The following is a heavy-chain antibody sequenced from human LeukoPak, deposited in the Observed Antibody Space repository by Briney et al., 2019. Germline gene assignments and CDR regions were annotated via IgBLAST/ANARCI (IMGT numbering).Heavy chain of an antibody. CDR1: GFAFSDYW. V-gene: IGHV3-7*03. CDR2: INEDGSKK. Sequence: GGSLRLSCAASGFAFSDYWMSWVRQAPGKGLEWVANINEDGSKKHYLDSVEGRFTISRDNAKNSLYLQMNSLRAEDTAVFYCARDYYDSSGYYRSGYWGQGTLVTVSS. CDR3: ARDYYDSSGYYRSGY. D-gene: IGHD3-22*01. J-gene: IGHJ4*02.